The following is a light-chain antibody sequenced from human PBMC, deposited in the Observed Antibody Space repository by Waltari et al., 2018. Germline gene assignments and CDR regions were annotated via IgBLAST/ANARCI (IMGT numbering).Light chain of an antibody. V-gene: IGLV1-47*01. CDR3: AAWDDSLSLYV. CDR2: RSN. J-gene: IGLJ1*01. Sequence: QSVLTQPPSASGTPGQRVTISCSGSSSHIGNTFVTWYQQLPGMAPKLLIYRSNQRPSGVPDRFSGSKSGTTASLAISGLRSEDEADYYCAAWDDSLSLYVFGTGTKVTVL. CDR1: SSHIGNTF.